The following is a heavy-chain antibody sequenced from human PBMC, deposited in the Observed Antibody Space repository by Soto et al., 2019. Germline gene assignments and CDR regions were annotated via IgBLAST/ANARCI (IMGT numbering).Heavy chain of an antibody. Sequence: QVQLQQWGAGLLKPSETLSLTCAVYGGSFSGYYWSWIRQPPGKGLEWIGEINHSGSTNYNPSLKSLVTISVDTSKNQFSLKLSSVTAADTAVYYCARGPNYDILTTWGQGTLVTVSS. CDR2: INHSGST. CDR3: ARGPNYDILTT. CDR1: GGSFSGYY. D-gene: IGHD3-9*01. J-gene: IGHJ5*02. V-gene: IGHV4-34*01.